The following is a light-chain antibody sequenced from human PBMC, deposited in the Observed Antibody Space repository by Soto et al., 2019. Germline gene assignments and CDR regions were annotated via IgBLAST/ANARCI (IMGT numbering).Light chain of an antibody. Sequence: VLTQSPATLSLSPGGRATLSCRASQSISATLAWYQQKPGQAPRLLIYEASHRASGVPARFSGSGSGTDFTLTISDLEHADFGLYYCQQRLNWPPGFGQGTKVDIK. CDR2: EAS. V-gene: IGKV3-11*01. J-gene: IGKJ1*01. CDR1: QSISAT. CDR3: QQRLNWPPG.